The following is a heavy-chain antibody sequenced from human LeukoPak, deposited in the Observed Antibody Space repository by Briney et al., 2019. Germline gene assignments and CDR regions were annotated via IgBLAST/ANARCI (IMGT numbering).Heavy chain of an antibody. CDR1: GYTLTELS. J-gene: IGHJ4*02. CDR3: ATASLYSSGWPGNY. CDR2: FDPEDGET. Sequence: ASVKVSCKVSGYTLTELSMHWVRQAPGKGLEWMGGFDPEDGETIYAQKFQGRVTMTEDTSTDTAYMELSSLRSEDTAVYYCATASLYSSGWPGNYWGQGTLVTVSS. D-gene: IGHD6-19*01. V-gene: IGHV1-24*01.